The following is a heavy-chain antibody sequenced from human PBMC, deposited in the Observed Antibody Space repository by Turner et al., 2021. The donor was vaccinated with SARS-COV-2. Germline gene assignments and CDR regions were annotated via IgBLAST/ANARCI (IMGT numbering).Heavy chain of an antibody. CDR1: GYSFPNYW. V-gene: IGHV5-51*01. D-gene: IGHD5-18*01. CDR3: VVGGRDTAFDY. J-gene: IGHJ4*02. Sequence: EVQLVQSGAEVKKPGESLKISCQGSGYSFPNYWIGWVRQMHGKGLEWMGIFYPGDSNTRYSPSVQGQVTISADKSISTAYLQWNSLKASDTAMYYCVVGGRDTAFDYWGQGTLVTVSS. CDR2: FYPGDSNT.